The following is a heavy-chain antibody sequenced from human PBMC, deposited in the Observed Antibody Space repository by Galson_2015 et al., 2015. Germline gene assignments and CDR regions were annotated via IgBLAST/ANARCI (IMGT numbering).Heavy chain of an antibody. CDR1: GFTFSDYY. CDR2: ISSSGSTI. Sequence: SLRLSCAASGFTFSDYYMSWIRQAPGKGLEWVSYISSSGSTIYYADSVKGRFTISRDNAKNSLYLQMNSLRAEDTAVYYCARDLSPFEPTLDYWGQGPLVTVSS. V-gene: IGHV3-11*01. D-gene: IGHD1-14*01. J-gene: IGHJ4*02. CDR3: ARDLSPFEPTLDY.